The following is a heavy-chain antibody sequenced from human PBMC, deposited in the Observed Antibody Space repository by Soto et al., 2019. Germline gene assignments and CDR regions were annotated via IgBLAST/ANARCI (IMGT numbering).Heavy chain of an antibody. J-gene: IGHJ4*02. CDR1: GGSISSGGYS. V-gene: IGHV4-30-2*01. Sequence: PSETLSLTCAVSGGSISSGGYSWSWIRQPPGKGLEWIGYIYHSGSTYYNPSLKSRVTISVDRSKSQFSLKLSSVTAADTAVYYGAIETRYNWMGEYDYWGQGTLVTVSS. D-gene: IGHD1-20*01. CDR3: AIETRYNWMGEYDY. CDR2: IYHSGST.